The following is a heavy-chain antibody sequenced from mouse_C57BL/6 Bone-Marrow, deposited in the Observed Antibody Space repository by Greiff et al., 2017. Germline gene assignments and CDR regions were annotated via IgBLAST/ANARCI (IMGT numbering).Heavy chain of an antibody. V-gene: IGHV5-6*02. D-gene: IGHD1-1*01. CDR1: GFTFSSYG. CDR3: ARQGIYYYGSSYDWFAY. CDR2: ISSGGSYT. J-gene: IGHJ3*01. Sequence: EVMLVESGGDLVKPGGSLKLSCAASGFTFSSYGMSWVRQTPDKRLEWVATISSGGSYTYYPDSVKGRFTISRDTDKNTLYLQMSSLKSEDTAMYYCARQGIYYYGSSYDWFAYWGQGTLVTVSA.